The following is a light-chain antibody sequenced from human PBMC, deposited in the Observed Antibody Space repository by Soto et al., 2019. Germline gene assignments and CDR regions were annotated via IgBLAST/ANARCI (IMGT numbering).Light chain of an antibody. CDR2: GAS. J-gene: IGKJ1*01. V-gene: IGKV1-27*01. CDR3: HSYNSIPRT. Sequence: DIQMAQSPSSLSASIGDRVTITCRASQGISEYLAWYQQRRGNAPNLLIYGASILQSGVPSRFSGSGSGTHFTLTISSLQPEDVATYYCHSYNSIPRTFGQGTTVEIK. CDR1: QGISEY.